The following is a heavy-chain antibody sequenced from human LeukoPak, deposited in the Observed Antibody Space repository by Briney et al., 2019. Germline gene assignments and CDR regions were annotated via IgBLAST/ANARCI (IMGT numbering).Heavy chain of an antibody. D-gene: IGHD6-19*01. CDR2: INHDGSER. Sequence: GGSLRLSCAASGFTFSSYWMSCAREAPGKGLEGLATINHDGSERFCVVSVKGSFTISRDNAQTSLFLQMTSLSSEDTAVFSCARGSCGWSFDYWGQGTLVTVSS. CDR3: ARGSCGWSFDY. J-gene: IGHJ4*02. V-gene: IGHV3-7*05. CDR1: GFTFSSYW.